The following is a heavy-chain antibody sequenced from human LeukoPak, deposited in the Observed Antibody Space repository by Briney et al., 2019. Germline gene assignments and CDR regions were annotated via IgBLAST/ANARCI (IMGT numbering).Heavy chain of an antibody. CDR1: GFSFSRCS. J-gene: IGHJ6*03. CDR2: IRSTSTFI. D-gene: IGHD3-22*01. CDR3: ARDYFDSSDYPQTYYYYYMDV. Sequence: GGSLRLSCAASGFSFSRCSMNWVRQAPGKGLEWVAFIRSTSTFIYSADSVKGRFTISRDTAKNSLFLQMNSLRAEDTAIYYCARDYFDSSDYPQTYYYYYMDVWGKGTTVTVSS. V-gene: IGHV3-21*01.